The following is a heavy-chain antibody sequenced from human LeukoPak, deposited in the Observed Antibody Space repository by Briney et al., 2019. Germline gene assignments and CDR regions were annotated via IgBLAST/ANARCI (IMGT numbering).Heavy chain of an antibody. CDR3: ARDQSDYYGSGSYSEGSY. CDR2: ISSSSGTI. CDR1: GFTFRSYE. Sequence: PGGSLRLSCAASGFTFRSYEMNWVRQAPGKGLEWVSYISSSSGTIYYADSVKGRFTISRDNAKNSLYLQMNGLRDEDTAVYYCARDQSDYYGSGSYSEGSYWGQGTLVTVSS. D-gene: IGHD3-10*01. V-gene: IGHV3-48*02. J-gene: IGHJ4*02.